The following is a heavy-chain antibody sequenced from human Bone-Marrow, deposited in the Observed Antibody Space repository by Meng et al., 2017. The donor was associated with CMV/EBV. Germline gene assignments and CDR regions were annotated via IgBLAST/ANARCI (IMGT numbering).Heavy chain of an antibody. V-gene: IGHV1-69-2*01. CDR2: IDPQNGET. D-gene: IGHD2-15*01. J-gene: IGHJ3*02. Sequence: KGSGYTFLDYYIHWVQQAPGKGLEWVGLIDPQNGETIYAEKFQDRVTFTADTSLDTIYMEVTSLRPEDTAVYYCATAGVLFLDAFDIWGQGTKVTVSS. CDR1: GYTFLDYY. CDR3: ATAGVLFLDAFDI.